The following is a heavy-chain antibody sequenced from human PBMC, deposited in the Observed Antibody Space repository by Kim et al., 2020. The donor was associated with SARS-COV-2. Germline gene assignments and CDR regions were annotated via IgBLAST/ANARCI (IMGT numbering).Heavy chain of an antibody. J-gene: IGHJ4*02. Sequence: PQSRVTISVDTSKNQFSLKLSSVTAADTAVYYCARSLRYYYDSSGYYFDYWGQGTLVTVSS. CDR3: ARSLRYYYDSSGYYFDY. D-gene: IGHD3-22*01. V-gene: IGHV4-59*01.